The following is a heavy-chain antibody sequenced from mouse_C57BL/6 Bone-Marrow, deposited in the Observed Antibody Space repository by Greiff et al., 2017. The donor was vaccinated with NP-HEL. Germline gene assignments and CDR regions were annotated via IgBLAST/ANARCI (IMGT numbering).Heavy chain of an antibody. V-gene: IGHV1-26*01. CDR2: INPNNGGT. Sequence: VQLQQSGPELVKPGASVKISCKASGYTFTDYYMNWVKQSHGKSLEWIGDINPNNGGTSYNQKFKGKATLTVDKSSSTAYMELRSLTSEDSAVYYCARSGGLGVWGTGTTVTVSS. CDR1: GYTFTDYY. D-gene: IGHD3-1*01. J-gene: IGHJ1*03. CDR3: ARSGGLGV.